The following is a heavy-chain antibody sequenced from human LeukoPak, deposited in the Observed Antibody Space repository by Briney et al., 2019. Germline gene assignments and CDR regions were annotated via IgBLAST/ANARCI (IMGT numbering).Heavy chain of an antibody. CDR1: GGSFSGYY. J-gene: IGHJ4*02. D-gene: IGHD5-18*01. CDR3: ARLIQLWSTNQDY. CDR2: INHSGST. V-gene: IGHV4-34*01. Sequence: PSETLSLTRAVYGGSFSGYYWSWIRQPPGKGLEWIGEINHSGSTNYNPSLKSRVTISVDTSKNQFSLKLSSETAADTAVYYCARLIQLWSTNQDYWGQGTLVTVSS.